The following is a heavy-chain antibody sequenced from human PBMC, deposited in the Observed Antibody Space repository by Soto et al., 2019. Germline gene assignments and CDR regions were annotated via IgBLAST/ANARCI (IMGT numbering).Heavy chain of an antibody. V-gene: IGHV3-30*03. J-gene: IGHJ6*02. Sequence: QVQLVESGGGVVQPGRSLRLSCAASGFTFSSYGMHWVRQAPGKGLEWVAVISYDGSNKYYGGSVEGRFTISRDNSKNTLYQQMNSLRAEDTAVYFCARDPRPHYPYYGMDVWGQGTTVTVSS. D-gene: IGHD6-6*01. CDR2: ISYDGSNK. CDR1: GFTFSSYG. CDR3: ARDPRPHYPYYGMDV.